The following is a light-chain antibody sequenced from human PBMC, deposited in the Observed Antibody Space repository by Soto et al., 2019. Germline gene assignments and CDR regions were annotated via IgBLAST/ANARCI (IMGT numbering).Light chain of an antibody. CDR3: QRYHSYSAA. J-gene: IGKJ1*01. V-gene: IGKV1-5*03. Sequence: DIQMTQSPSTLSGSVGDRVTITCRASQTISSWLAWYQQKPGKAPKLLIYKASTLKSGVPSRFRGSRSGTEFTITVRSLQHEDFATYCCQRYHSYSAAFGQGDKVDIK. CDR1: QTISSW. CDR2: KAS.